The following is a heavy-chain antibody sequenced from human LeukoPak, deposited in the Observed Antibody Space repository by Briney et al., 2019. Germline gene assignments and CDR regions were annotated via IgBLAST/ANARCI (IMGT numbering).Heavy chain of an antibody. CDR1: GFTFSSYW. V-gene: IGHV3-74*01. Sequence: GSLRLSCAASGFTFSSYWMHWVRQAPGKGLVWVSRVNTDGSSTSYADSVKGRFTISRDNAKNTVYLQMNSLRAEDTAVYYCARVRGVDFEYWGQGTLVTVSS. CDR2: VNTDGSST. CDR3: ARVRGVDFEY. D-gene: IGHD3-10*01. J-gene: IGHJ4*02.